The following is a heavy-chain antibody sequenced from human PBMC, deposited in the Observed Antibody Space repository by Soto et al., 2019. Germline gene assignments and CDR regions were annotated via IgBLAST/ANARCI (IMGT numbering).Heavy chain of an antibody. V-gene: IGHV4-59*01. Sequence: SETLSLTCTVSGGSISSYYWNWIRQSPGKGLEWIGYIYYESANYNPTLSSRLIILVDTSKNQISLRLSSVTAADTAVYYCARGYYDTTGYSLDPWGQGTLGTVSS. J-gene: IGHJ5*02. D-gene: IGHD3-22*01. CDR2: IYYESA. CDR3: ARGYYDTTGYSLDP. CDR1: GGSISSYY.